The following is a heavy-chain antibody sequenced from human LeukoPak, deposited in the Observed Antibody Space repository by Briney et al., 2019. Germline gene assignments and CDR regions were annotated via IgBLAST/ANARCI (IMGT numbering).Heavy chain of an antibody. D-gene: IGHD6-6*01. CDR1: GFTFSSYG. CDR2: IWYDGTNK. J-gene: IGHJ4*02. Sequence: GGSLRLSCAASGFTFSSYGMHWVRQAPGKGLEWVAVIWYDGTNKYYADSVKGRFTISRDDSKNTLYLQMNSLRAEDTAVYYCARDQGVTARLFEYWGRGTLVTVSS. CDR3: ARDQGVTARLFEY. V-gene: IGHV3-33*01.